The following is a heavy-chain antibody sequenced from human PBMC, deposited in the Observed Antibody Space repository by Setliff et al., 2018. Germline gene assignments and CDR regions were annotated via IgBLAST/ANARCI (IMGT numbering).Heavy chain of an antibody. CDR3: AKEYSSTWVKAWFDP. J-gene: IGHJ5*02. CDR1: GFTFRSYA. CDR2: ISGSGVST. Sequence: GGSLRLSCAASGFTFRSYAMSWVRQAPGKGLEWVSAISGSGVSTYYADSVKGRFTISRDNSKNTLYLQMNSPRAEDTAVYYCAKEYSSTWVKAWFDPWGQGTLVTVSS. D-gene: IGHD6-13*01. V-gene: IGHV3-23*01.